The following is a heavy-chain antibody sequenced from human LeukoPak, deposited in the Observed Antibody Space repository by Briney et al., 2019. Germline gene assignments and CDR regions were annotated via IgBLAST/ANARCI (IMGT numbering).Heavy chain of an antibody. CDR1: GFAVSSNY. D-gene: IGHD4-17*01. V-gene: IGHV3-53*01. CDR3: ARDRAVTTPYYYYGMDV. Sequence: GGSLRLSCAASGFAVSSNYMSWVRQAPGKGLEWVSVIYSGGSPYYADSVKGRFTISRDNSKNTLYLQMNSLRADDTAVYYCARDRAVTTPYYYYGMDVWGQGTTVTVSS. CDR2: IYSGGSP. J-gene: IGHJ6*02.